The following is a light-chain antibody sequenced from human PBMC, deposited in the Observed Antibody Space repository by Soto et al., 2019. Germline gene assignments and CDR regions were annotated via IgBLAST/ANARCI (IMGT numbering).Light chain of an antibody. CDR1: QSVRINF. V-gene: IGKV3-20*01. CDR3: QQYGSSPFT. CDR2: GAS. Sequence: EIVLTQSPGTLSLSPGERATLSCRASQSVRINFLAWYQQKPGQAPRLLIYGASSRATGIPDRFSGSGSGTDFTLTISRLEPEDFAVYYCQQYGSSPFTFGGGTKVDI. J-gene: IGKJ4*01.